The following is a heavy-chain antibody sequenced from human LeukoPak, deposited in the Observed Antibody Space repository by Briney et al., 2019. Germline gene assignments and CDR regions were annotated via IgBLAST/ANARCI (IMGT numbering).Heavy chain of an antibody. CDR1: EFTFVRYA. Sequence: GGSLRRSGAASEFTFVRYAMTWVRQAPGKGLEWVSYISSSSFKIGYADSVKGRFTISRDNSKNSLYLQMDSLRVEDTAVYYCVRDPSYGSSWYYYMDVWGKGTTVTVSS. J-gene: IGHJ6*03. V-gene: IGHV3-48*04. D-gene: IGHD6-13*01. CDR3: VRDPSYGSSWYYYMDV. CDR2: ISSSSFKI.